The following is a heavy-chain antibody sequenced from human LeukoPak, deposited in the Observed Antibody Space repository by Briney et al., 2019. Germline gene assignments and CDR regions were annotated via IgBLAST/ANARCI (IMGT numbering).Heavy chain of an antibody. V-gene: IGHV1-69*05. J-gene: IGHJ4*02. CDR2: IIPIFGTA. Sequence: SVKVSCKDSGGTFSSYAISWVRQAPGQGLEWMGRIIPIFGTANYAQKFQGRVTITTDESTSTAYMELSSLRSEDTAVYYCAREDKWELLPGNFDYWGQGTLVTVSS. D-gene: IGHD1-26*01. CDR3: AREDKWELLPGNFDY. CDR1: GGTFSSYA.